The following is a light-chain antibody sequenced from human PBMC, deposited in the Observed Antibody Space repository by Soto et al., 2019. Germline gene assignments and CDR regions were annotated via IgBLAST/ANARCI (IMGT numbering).Light chain of an antibody. J-gene: IGKJ1*01. Sequence: DIQMTQSPSTLSASVEDRVTITCRASQSISSWLAWYQQKPGKAPKLLIYKASSLESGVPSRISGSGSGTEFTLTISSLQPDDFATYYCQQYNSYSLWTFGQGTKVEIK. CDR1: QSISSW. V-gene: IGKV1-5*03. CDR3: QQYNSYSLWT. CDR2: KAS.